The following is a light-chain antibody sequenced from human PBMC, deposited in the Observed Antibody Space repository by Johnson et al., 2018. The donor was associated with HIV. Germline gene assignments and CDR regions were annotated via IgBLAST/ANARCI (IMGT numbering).Light chain of an antibody. CDR3: GTWDSSLSAARV. Sequence: QAVLTQPPSVSAALGQKVTISCSGSSSNIGNNYVSWYQQLPGTAPKLLIYDNNKRPSGIPDRFSGSKSGTSATLGITGLQTGDEADYYCGTWDSSLSAARVFGPGTKVTVL. CDR1: SSNIGNNY. CDR2: DNN. J-gene: IGLJ1*01. V-gene: IGLV1-51*01.